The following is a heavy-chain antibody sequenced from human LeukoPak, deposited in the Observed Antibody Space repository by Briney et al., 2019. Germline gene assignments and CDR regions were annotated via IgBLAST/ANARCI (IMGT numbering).Heavy chain of an antibody. CDR2: ISAYNGNT. J-gene: IGHJ6*02. CDR1: GYTFTSHG. V-gene: IGHV1-18*01. D-gene: IGHD3-9*01. Sequence: ASVKVSCKASGYTFTSHGISWVRQAPGQGLEWMGWISAYNGNTNYAQKLQGRVTMTTDTSTSTAYMELRSLRSDDTAVYYCARGFDWLSLDYYYYYGMDVWGQGTTVTVSS. CDR3: ARGFDWLSLDYYYYYGMDV.